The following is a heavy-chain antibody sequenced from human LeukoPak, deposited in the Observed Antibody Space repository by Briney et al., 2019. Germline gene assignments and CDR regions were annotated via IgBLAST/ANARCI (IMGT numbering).Heavy chain of an antibody. CDR2: INWNGGST. Sequence: GGSLRLSCAASGFTFDDYGMSWVRQAPGKGLEWVSGINWNGGSTGYADSVKGRFTISRDNAKNSLYLQMNSLRAEATALYYCARVVGYCRNTSCYLNWFAPGGQGPLVSVSS. V-gene: IGHV3-20*04. D-gene: IGHD2-2*01. CDR3: ARVVGYCRNTSCYLNWFAP. CDR1: GFTFDDYG. J-gene: IGHJ5*02.